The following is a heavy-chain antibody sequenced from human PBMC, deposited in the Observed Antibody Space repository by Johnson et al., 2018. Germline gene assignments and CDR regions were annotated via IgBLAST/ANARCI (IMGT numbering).Heavy chain of an antibody. D-gene: IGHD3-9*01. J-gene: IGHJ6*02. V-gene: IGHV3-30*18. CDR1: GFTFSSYG. CDR3: AKADPYYDILTGWGGMDV. CDR2: ISYDGSNK. Sequence: QVQLVQSGGGVVQPGRSLRLSCAASGFTFSSYGMHWVRQAPGKGLEWVAVISYDGSNKYYADSVKGRFTISRNNSKNTLYLQMNSLRAEDTAVYYCAKADPYYDILTGWGGMDVWGQGTTVTVSS.